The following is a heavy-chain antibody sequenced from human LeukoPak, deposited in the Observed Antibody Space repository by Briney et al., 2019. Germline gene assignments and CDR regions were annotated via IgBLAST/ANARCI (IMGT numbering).Heavy chain of an antibody. CDR3: AKDTADTAMVFDY. V-gene: IGHV3-30*18. CDR2: ISYDGSNK. Sequence: PGGSLRLSCAASGFTFSSFGMHWVRQAPGKGLEWVAVISYDGSNKYYADSVKGRFTISRDNSKNTLYLQMNSLRAEDTAVYYCAKDTADTAMVFDYWGQGTLVTVSS. D-gene: IGHD5-18*01. CDR1: GFTFSSFG. J-gene: IGHJ4*02.